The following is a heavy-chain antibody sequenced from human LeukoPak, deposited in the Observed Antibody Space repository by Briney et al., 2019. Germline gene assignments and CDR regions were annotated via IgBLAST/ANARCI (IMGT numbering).Heavy chain of an antibody. CDR3: AREDTRVRGVIITANGDFDY. Sequence: ASVKVSCKASGYTFTGYYMHWVPQAPGQGLEWMGRINPNSGGTNYAQKFQGRVTMTRDTSISTAYMELSRLRSDDTAVYYCAREDTRVRGVIITANGDFDYWGQGTLVTVSS. CDR1: GYTFTGYY. D-gene: IGHD3-10*01. CDR2: INPNSGGT. J-gene: IGHJ4*02. V-gene: IGHV1-2*06.